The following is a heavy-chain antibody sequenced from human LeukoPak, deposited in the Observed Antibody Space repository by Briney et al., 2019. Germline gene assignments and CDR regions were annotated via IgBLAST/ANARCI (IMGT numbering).Heavy chain of an antibody. D-gene: IGHD3-10*01. V-gene: IGHV3-66*01. CDR1: GFSVSSTY. J-gene: IGHJ6*03. CDR3: ARSGRGVDSFYFYMDV. CDR2: IYTSGST. Sequence: GGSLRLSCAASGFSVSSTYMSWVRQAPGKGLEWVSLIYTSGSTFYADSVMGRFTISRDNSKNTLFLQMNSLRAEDTAVYYCARSGRGVDSFYFYMDVWGKGTTVTVSS.